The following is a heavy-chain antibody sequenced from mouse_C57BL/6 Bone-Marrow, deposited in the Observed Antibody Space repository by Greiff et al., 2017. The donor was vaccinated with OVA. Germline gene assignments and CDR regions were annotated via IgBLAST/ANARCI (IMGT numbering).Heavy chain of an antibody. CDR1: GFSFNTYA. D-gene: IGHD2-1*01. V-gene: IGHV10-1*01. J-gene: IGHJ3*01. CDR2: IRSKSNNYAT. CDR3: VRLYPSY. Sequence: EVKLMESGGGLVQPKGSLKLSCAASGFSFNTYAMNWVRQAPGKGLEWVARIRSKSNNYATYYADSVKDRFTISRDDSESMLYLQMNNLKTEDTAMYYCVRLYPSYWGQGTLVTVSA.